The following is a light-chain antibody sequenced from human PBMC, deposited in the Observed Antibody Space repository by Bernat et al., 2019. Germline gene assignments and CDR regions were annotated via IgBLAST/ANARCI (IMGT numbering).Light chain of an antibody. Sequence: IVLTHSPGTLSLSPGETATLSCRAGQNVLSASIAWYQHRPGQPPRLLIYATSTWAAGTPARFSGSGSGTDFTLTISSLEPEDFAVYYGQHYGTSTGNTFGQGTRLEIK. CDR2: ATS. J-gene: IGKJ5*01. CDR3: QHYGTSTGNT. CDR1: QNVLSAS. V-gene: IGKV3-20*01.